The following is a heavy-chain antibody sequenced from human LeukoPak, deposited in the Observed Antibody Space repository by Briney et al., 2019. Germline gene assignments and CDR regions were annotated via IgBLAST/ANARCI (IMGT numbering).Heavy chain of an antibody. CDR1: GGSISSYY. Sequence: SETLSLTCTVSGGSISSYYWSWIRQPPGKGLEWIGRIYTSGSTNYNPSLKSRVTISVDTSKNQFSLKLSSVTAADTAVYYCARNPAIAARPIDYWGQGTLVTVSS. J-gene: IGHJ4*02. CDR3: ARNPAIAARPIDY. CDR2: IYTSGST. D-gene: IGHD6-6*01. V-gene: IGHV4-4*08.